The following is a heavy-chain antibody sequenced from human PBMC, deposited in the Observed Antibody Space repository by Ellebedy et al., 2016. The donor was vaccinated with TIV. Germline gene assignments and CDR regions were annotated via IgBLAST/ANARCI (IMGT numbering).Heavy chain of an antibody. CDR1: GYTFTKYK. CDR3: AREDAFDI. V-gene: IGHV1-8*01. CDR2: VNPNSGDT. J-gene: IGHJ3*02. Sequence: AASVNVSCKASGYTFTKYKINWVRQSTGQGLEWMGWVNPNSGDTDYAQTFRDRVTMTRDTSTNTAYLELSSLRSEDTAVYYCAREDAFDIWGQGTMVTVSS.